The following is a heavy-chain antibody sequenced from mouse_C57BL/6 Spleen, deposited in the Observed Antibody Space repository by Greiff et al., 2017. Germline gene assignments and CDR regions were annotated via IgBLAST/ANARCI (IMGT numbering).Heavy chain of an antibody. CDR1: GYTFTSYW. D-gene: IGHD4-1*02. CDR2: IAPSDSYT. J-gene: IGHJ2*01. V-gene: IGHV1-69*01. CDR3: ARGATGDFDY. Sequence: QVQLQQPGAELVMPGASVKLSCKASGYTFTSYWLHWVKQRPGQGLEWIGEIAPSDSYTLSNQKFKGKSTLTVDKSSSQAYMQLSSRASEDAAVYYCARGATGDFDYGGQGTTLTGSS.